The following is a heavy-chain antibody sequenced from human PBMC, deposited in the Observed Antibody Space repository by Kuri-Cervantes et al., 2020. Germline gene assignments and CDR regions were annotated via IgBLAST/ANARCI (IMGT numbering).Heavy chain of an antibody. CDR1: GFTLSSYA. V-gene: IGHV3-23*01. J-gene: IGHJ3*02. CDR3: AREGYGGIPDAFDI. D-gene: IGHD4-23*01. CDR2: INDSGDRT. Sequence: GGSLRLSCAASGFTLSSYAMIWVRQAPGKGLEWVSGINDSGDRTHYADSVKGRFTISRDNAKNSLYLQMNSLGAEDTAVYYCAREGYGGIPDAFDIWGQGTMVTVSS.